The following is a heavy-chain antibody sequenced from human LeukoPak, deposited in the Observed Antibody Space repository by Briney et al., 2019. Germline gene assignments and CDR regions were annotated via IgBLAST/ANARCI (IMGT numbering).Heavy chain of an antibody. CDR3: ARGGRVVVIPPNL. J-gene: IGHJ2*01. CDR1: GGSISSYY. V-gene: IGHV4-59*01. D-gene: IGHD3-22*01. CDR2: IYYSGST. Sequence: PSETLSLTCTVSGGSISSYYWSWIRQPPGKGLEWIGYIYYSGSTNYNPSLKSRVTISVDTSKNQFSLKLSSVTAADTAVYYCARGGRVVVIPPNLWGRGTLVTVPS.